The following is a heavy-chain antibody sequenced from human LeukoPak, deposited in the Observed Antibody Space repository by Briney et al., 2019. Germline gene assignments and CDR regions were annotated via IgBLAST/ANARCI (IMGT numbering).Heavy chain of an antibody. CDR1: GFTFSSYW. D-gene: IGHD3-22*01. CDR2: IKQDGSEK. V-gene: IGHV3-7*01. J-gene: IGHJ4*02. CDR3: ASWSTMIVVVPPIFNY. Sequence: GGSLRLSCAASGFTFSSYWMSWVRQAPGKGLEWVANIKQDGSEKYYVDSVKGRFTISRDNAKNSLYLQMNNLRAEDTAVYYCASWSTMIVVVPPIFNYWGQGTLVTVSS.